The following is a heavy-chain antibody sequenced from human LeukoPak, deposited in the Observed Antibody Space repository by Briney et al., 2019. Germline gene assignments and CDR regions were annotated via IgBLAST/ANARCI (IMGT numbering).Heavy chain of an antibody. Sequence: GGSLRLSCAASGFTVSSNYMSWVRQAPGKGLEWVSVIYSGGSAYYADSVKGRFTIPRDNSKNTLYLQMNSLRAEDTAVYYCAKAGRNAFDIWGQGTMVTVSS. J-gene: IGHJ3*02. CDR2: IYSGGSA. CDR3: AKAGRNAFDI. D-gene: IGHD1-14*01. CDR1: GFTVSSNY. V-gene: IGHV3-53*01.